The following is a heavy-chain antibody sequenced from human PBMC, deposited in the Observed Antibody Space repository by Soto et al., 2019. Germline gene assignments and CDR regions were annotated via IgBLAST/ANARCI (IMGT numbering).Heavy chain of an antibody. J-gene: IGHJ4*02. Sequence: ASVKVSCKVSGYTLTELSMHWVRQAPGKGLEWMGGFDPDDGETIYAQKFQGRVTMTEDTSTDTAYMELSSLRSEDTAVYYCASLDPYSGYDFYFDYWGQGTLVTVSS. CDR1: GYTLTELS. D-gene: IGHD5-12*01. CDR3: ASLDPYSGYDFYFDY. V-gene: IGHV1-24*01. CDR2: FDPDDGET.